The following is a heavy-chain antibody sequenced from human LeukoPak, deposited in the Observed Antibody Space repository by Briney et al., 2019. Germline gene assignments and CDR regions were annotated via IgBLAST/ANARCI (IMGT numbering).Heavy chain of an antibody. CDR1: GYTFTGYD. D-gene: IGHD1-26*01. J-gene: IGHJ6*02. Sequence: ASVKVSCKASGYTFTGYDMRWVRQAPGQGLEWMGWINPNSGGTNYAQKFQGRVTTTRDTSISTAYMELSRLRSDDTAVYYCARDPLSGSYADYYYGMDVWGQGTTVTVSS. CDR3: ARDPLSGSYADYYYGMDV. V-gene: IGHV1-2*02. CDR2: INPNSGGT.